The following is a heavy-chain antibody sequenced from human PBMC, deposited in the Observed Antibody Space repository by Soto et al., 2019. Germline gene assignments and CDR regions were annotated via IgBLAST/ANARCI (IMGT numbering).Heavy chain of an antibody. J-gene: IGHJ4*02. D-gene: IGHD3-22*01. CDR3: AMNYYDSSGYGY. Sequence: SEILSLTCTVSGGSISSYYWSWIRQPPGKGLEWIGYIYYSGSTNYNPSLKSRVTISVDTSKNQFSLKLSSMTAADTAVYYCAMNYYDSSGYGYWGQGTLVNVSS. CDR2: IYYSGST. CDR1: GGSISSYY. V-gene: IGHV4-59*01.